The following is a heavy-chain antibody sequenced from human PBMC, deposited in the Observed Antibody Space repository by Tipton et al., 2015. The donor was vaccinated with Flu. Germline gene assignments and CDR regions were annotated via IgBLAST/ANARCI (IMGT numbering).Heavy chain of an antibody. Sequence: TLSLTCAVSGDSIRSYYWSWIRQPPGKGLEWIGYAHYGGSTNYNPSLKSRVTISVDISKNQVSLKLSSVTAADTAVYYCAREARGSQLVSGGYWGQGTLVTVSS. CDR3: AREARGSQLVSGGY. D-gene: IGHD6-13*01. V-gene: IGHV4-59*12. CDR1: GDSIRSYY. J-gene: IGHJ4*02. CDR2: AHYGGST.